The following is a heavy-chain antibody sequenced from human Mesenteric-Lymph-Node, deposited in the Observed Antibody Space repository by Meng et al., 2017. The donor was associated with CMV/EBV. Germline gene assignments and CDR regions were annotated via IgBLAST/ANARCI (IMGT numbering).Heavy chain of an antibody. D-gene: IGHD6-25*01. Sequence: SETLSLTCSVSGYSISSGLYWGWIRQPPGKGLEWIGEINDSGSANYNPSLKSRVTISVDTSKSQFSLKVRSVTAADTAVYYCATAPIYQRPTYWGQGTLVTVSS. CDR2: INDSGSA. CDR3: ATAPIYQRPTY. CDR1: GYSISSGLY. V-gene: IGHV4-38-2*02. J-gene: IGHJ4*02.